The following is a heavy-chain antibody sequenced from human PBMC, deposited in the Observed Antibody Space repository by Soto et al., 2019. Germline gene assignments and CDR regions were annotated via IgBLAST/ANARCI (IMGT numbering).Heavy chain of an antibody. CDR1: GCTFSSYA. Sequence: SVKVSCKASGCTFSSYAISWVRQAPGQGLEWMGGIIPIFGTANYAQKFQGRVTITADESTSTAYMELSSLRSEDTAVYYCARSEHIVVVWSYYYYGMDVWGQGTTVTVSS. V-gene: IGHV1-69*13. D-gene: IGHD3-22*01. J-gene: IGHJ6*02. CDR3: ARSEHIVVVWSYYYYGMDV. CDR2: IIPIFGTA.